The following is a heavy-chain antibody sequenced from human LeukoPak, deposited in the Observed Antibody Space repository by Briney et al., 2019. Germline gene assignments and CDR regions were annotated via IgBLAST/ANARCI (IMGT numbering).Heavy chain of an antibody. J-gene: IGHJ4*02. CDR3: SSSVTSYWGGNVDY. V-gene: IGHV3-23*01. CDR2: ITDTTT. Sequence: GGSLRLSCAASGFTFSTYAMSWVRQAPGKGLEWVSGITDTTTYYADSVKGRFTISRDNSKNTVYLQMNSLRAEDTALYYCSSSVTSYWGGNVDYWGQGTPVSVSS. CDR1: GFTFSTYA. D-gene: IGHD2-2*01.